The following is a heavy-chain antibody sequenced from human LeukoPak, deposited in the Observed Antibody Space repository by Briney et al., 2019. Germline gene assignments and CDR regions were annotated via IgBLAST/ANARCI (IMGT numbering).Heavy chain of an antibody. J-gene: IGHJ6*04. CDR2: YSXTT. D-gene: IGHD2-15*01. V-gene: IGHV4-30-4*01. Sequence: YSXTTYYTPSLKSRVTISVDTSKIQFSLKLISVTAAHTALYYCARDPLVVVAATRYYYYGMDVWGKGTTVTVSS. CDR3: ARDPLVVVAATRYYYYGMDV.